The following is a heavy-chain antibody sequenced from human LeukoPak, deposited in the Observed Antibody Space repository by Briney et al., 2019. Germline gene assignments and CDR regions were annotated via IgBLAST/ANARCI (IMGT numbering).Heavy chain of an antibody. CDR3: ARVRKLRTRGVMDPLDY. CDR2: IQQDGSEK. Sequence: PGGSLRPSCAASGFTFNYYWLTWVRQAPGKGREWVAHIQQDGSEKYYVDSVKGRFIISRDNAKNSLYLQMNSLRAEDTAVYYCARVRKLRTRGVMDPLDYWGQGTLVTVSS. J-gene: IGHJ4*02. V-gene: IGHV3-7*01. CDR1: GFTFNYYW. D-gene: IGHD3-10*01.